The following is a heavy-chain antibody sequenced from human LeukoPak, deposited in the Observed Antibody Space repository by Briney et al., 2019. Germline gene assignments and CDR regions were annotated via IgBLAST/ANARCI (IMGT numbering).Heavy chain of an antibody. D-gene: IGHD2-21*01. Sequence: GGSLRLSCAASGFTFSSYEMNWVRQAPGKGLEWVSYISSSGSTIYYADSVKGRFTISRDNAKNSLYLKMNSLGAEDTAVYYCARVLWASGAFDIWGQGTMVTVSS. CDR2: ISSSGSTI. V-gene: IGHV3-48*03. CDR3: ARVLWASGAFDI. CDR1: GFTFSSYE. J-gene: IGHJ3*02.